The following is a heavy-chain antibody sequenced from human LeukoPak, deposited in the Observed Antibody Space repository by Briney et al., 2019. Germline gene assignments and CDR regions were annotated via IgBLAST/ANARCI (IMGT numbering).Heavy chain of an antibody. CDR1: GFTFSSHG. D-gene: IGHD3-16*01. CDR3: AKDDAWGRYKD. V-gene: IGHV3-23*01. CDR2: ISPSGGIT. J-gene: IGHJ1*01. Sequence: GGTLRLSCAASGFTFSSHGMNWVRQAPGKGLEWVSGISPSGGITYYTDSVKGRFTISRDNSKNTVSLQMNSLRGDDTAVYYCAKDDAWGRYKDWGQGTLVTVSS.